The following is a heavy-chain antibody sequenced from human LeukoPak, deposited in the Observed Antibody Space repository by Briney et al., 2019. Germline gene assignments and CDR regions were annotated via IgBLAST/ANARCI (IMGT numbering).Heavy chain of an antibody. CDR3: ARSVAAARGWYNWFDP. CDR1: GYTFTGYY. J-gene: IGHJ5*02. V-gene: IGHV1-46*01. Sequence: SVKVSCKASGYTFTGYYMHWVRQAPGQGLEWMGIINPSGGSTSYAQKFQGRVTMTRDTSTSTVYMELSGLRSGDTAVYYCARSVAAARGWYNWFDPWGQGTLVTVSS. D-gene: IGHD2-15*01. CDR2: INPSGGST.